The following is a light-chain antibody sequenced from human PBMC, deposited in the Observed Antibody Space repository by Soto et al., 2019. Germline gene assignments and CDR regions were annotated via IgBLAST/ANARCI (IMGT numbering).Light chain of an antibody. J-gene: IGLJ1*01. CDR2: EVT. Sequence: QSVLTQPASVSGSPGQSITISCTGTSGDIGSYNRVPWYQQHPGKAPKLIIYEVTDRPSGVSNRFSGSKSGNTASLTISGLQAEDEAEYYCSSYTNINTRACVFGTGTKV. V-gene: IGLV2-14*01. CDR3: SSYTNINTRACV. CDR1: SGDIGSYNR.